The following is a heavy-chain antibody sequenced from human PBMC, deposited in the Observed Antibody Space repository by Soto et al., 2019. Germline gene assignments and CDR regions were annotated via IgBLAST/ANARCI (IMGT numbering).Heavy chain of an antibody. D-gene: IGHD2-2*01. V-gene: IGHV4-39*01. Sequence: QLQLQESGPGLVKPSETLSLTCTVSGGSISSSSYYWGWIRQPPGKGLEWIGSIYYSGSTYYNPSLKSRVTISVDTSKNQFSLKLSSVTAADTAVYYCARYIVVVPAAMLRIKNWFDPWGQGTLVTVSS. CDR3: ARYIVVVPAAMLRIKNWFDP. J-gene: IGHJ5*02. CDR1: GGSISSSSYY. CDR2: IYYSGST.